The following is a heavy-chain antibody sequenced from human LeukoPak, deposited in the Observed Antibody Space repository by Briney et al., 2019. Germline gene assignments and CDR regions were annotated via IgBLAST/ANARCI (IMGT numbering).Heavy chain of an antibody. V-gene: IGHV3-48*04. D-gene: IGHD3-3*01. J-gene: IGHJ4*02. CDR2: ISDTGNTL. Sequence: GGSLRLSCAASGFTFSSYTMIWVRQAPGKGLEWDAYISDTGNTLYYAHPVTGRFTISRDNDKNSLYLDMNSLTAEDTAVYYCARDTLYDVWRGSYPSFDYWGLGNLVTVSS. CDR1: GFTFSSYT. CDR3: ARDTLYDVWRGSYPSFDY.